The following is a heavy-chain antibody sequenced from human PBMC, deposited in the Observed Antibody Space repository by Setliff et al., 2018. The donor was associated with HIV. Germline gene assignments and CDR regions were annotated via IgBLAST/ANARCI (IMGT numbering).Heavy chain of an antibody. J-gene: IGHJ4*02. V-gene: IGHV4-39*01. Sequence: SETLSLTCTVSGVPVSGTAYYWAWIRQPPGRGLGWIGSIYYTGNTNYNSSLKSRISMSMVSSKKQVFLKLSDVSAADTAVYYCARQQGDSRGFYPHFDYWGQGRLVTVSS. CDR3: ARQQGDSRGFYPHFDY. CDR2: IYYTGNT. CDR1: GVPVSGTAYY. D-gene: IGHD3-22*01.